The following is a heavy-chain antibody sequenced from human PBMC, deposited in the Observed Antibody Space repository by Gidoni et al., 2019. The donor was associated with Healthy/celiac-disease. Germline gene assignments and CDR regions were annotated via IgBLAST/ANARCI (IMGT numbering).Heavy chain of an antibody. CDR2: ISSSGSTI. D-gene: IGHD1-26*01. CDR3: ARVTLYSGSYWGFDY. CDR1: GFTFRSYE. Sequence: EVQLVESGGGLVPPGGSLRRSCAASGFTFRSYEMNWVRQAPGKGLEWVSYISSSGSTIYYADSVKGRFTISRDNAKNSLYLQMNSLRAEDTAVYYCARVTLYSGSYWGFDYWGQGTLVTVSS. J-gene: IGHJ4*02. V-gene: IGHV3-48*03.